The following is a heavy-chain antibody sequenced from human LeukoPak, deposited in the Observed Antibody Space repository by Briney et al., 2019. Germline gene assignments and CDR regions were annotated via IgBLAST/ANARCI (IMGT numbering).Heavy chain of an antibody. Sequence: ASVKISCNASADSNTTNYIHCVRQAPGQGLVGMGWINPNSGGTNYAQKFQDRVTMTRDTSISTAYMELSRLRPADTTVYYCVRKANDHSGHDYWGQGTLVTVSS. CDR2: INPNSGGT. V-gene: IGHV1-2*02. CDR3: VRKANDHSGHDY. J-gene: IGHJ4*02. D-gene: IGHD3-22*01. CDR1: ADSNTTNY.